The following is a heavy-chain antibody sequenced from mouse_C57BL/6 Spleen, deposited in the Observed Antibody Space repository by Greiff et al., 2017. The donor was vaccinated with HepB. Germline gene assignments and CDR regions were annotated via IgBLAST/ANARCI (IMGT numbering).Heavy chain of an antibody. CDR1: GFTFSDYY. D-gene: IGHD4-1*01. CDR3: ARARTGTGDFDY. Sequence: EVKLVESEGGLVQPGSSMKLSCTASGFTFSDYYMAWVRQVPEKGLEWVANINYDGSSTYYLDSLKSRFIISRDNAKNILYLQMSSLKSEDTATYYCARARTGTGDFDYWGQGTTLTVSS. V-gene: IGHV5-16*01. J-gene: IGHJ2*01. CDR2: INYDGSST.